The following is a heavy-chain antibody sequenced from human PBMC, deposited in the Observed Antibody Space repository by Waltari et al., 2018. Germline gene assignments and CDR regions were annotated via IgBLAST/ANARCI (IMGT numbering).Heavy chain of an antibody. J-gene: IGHJ4*02. D-gene: IGHD2-2*01. CDR3: ARDRHCSTSGCSGL. CDR2: SYIIVTT. V-gene: IGHV3-53*01. Sequence: EVQLVESGGGLIQPGGSLRLSCAASGFTVSNNFMMWVRRAPGKGLEWVSLSYIIVTTYYANSVKGRFTISRDNSKNTLYLQMNSLRGEDTAVYYCARDRHCSTSGCSGLWGQGTLVTVSS. CDR1: GFTVSNNF.